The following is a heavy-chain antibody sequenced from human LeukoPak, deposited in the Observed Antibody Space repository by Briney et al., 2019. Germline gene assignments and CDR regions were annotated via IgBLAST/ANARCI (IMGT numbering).Heavy chain of an antibody. V-gene: IGHV3-20*04. D-gene: IGHD4-23*01. CDR2: VNWNGGST. CDR3: AREAVSYYYYYYMDV. Sequence: GGSLRLSCAASGFTFSSYAMSWVRQAPGKGLEWVSGVNWNGGSTGYADSVKGRFTISRDNAKNSLYLQMNSLRAEDTALYYCAREAVSYYYYYYMDVWGKGTTVTVSS. CDR1: GFTFSSYA. J-gene: IGHJ6*03.